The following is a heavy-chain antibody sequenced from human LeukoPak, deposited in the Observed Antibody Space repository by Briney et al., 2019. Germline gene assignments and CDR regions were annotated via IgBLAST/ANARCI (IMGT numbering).Heavy chain of an antibody. V-gene: IGHV3-20*04. Sequence: PGGSLRLSCAASGFTFDDYGMSWVRQAPGKGLEWVSGINWNGGSTGYADSVKGRFTISRDNAKNSLFLQMNSLRVEDTAVYYCARDGRGDYCSGGSCLMFDPWGQGTLVTVSS. J-gene: IGHJ5*02. CDR3: ARDGRGDYCSGGSCLMFDP. D-gene: IGHD2-15*01. CDR1: GFTFDDYG. CDR2: INWNGGST.